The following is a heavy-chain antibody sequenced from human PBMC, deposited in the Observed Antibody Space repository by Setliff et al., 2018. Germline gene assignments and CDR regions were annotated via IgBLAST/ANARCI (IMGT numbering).Heavy chain of an antibody. D-gene: IGHD3-10*01. V-gene: IGHV1-18*01. CDR2: ISVYNGKT. CDR1: GYTFTSYG. CDR3: ARGRAHYYFSGSFMDY. J-gene: IGHJ4*02. Sequence: ASVKVSCKASGYTFTSYGFSWVRQAPGQGLEWMGWISVYNGKTKYAQKFQGRVTITADESTSTAYMELSSLRSEDTAVYYCARGRAHYYFSGSFMDYWGQGTLVTVSS.